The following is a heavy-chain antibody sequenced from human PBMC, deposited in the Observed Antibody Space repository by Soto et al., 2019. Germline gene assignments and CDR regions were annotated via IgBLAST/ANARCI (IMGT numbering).Heavy chain of an antibody. D-gene: IGHD1-1*01. CDR2: ISSSSSYI. Sequence: VQLVESGGGLVKPGGSLRLSCAASGFTFSSYSMNWVRQAPGKGLEWVSSISSSSSYIYYADSVKGRFTISRDNAKNSLYLQMNSLRAEDTAVYYCASGELVGADYWGQGTLVTVSS. V-gene: IGHV3-21*01. CDR3: ASGELVGADY. J-gene: IGHJ4*02. CDR1: GFTFSSYS.